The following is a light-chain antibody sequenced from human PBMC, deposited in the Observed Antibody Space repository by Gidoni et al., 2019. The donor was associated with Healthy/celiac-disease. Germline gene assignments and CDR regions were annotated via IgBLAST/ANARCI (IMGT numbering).Light chain of an antibody. J-gene: IGKJ3*01. CDR3: QQSYSTLFT. V-gene: IGKV1-39*01. CDR1: QSSSSY. Sequence: DIQMTQSPSSLSASVGDRVTITCRASQSSSSYLNWYQQKPGKAPKLLIYAASSLRSGVPSRFSGSGSGTDFTLTISSLQPEDFATYYCQQSYSTLFTFGPGTKVDIK. CDR2: AAS.